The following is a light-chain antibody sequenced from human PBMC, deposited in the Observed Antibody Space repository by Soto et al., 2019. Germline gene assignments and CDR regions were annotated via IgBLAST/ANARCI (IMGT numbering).Light chain of an antibody. Sequence: DIQMTQSPSSLSASVGDRVTITCRASQNIDRYLIWYQQKPGRAPKLLIYSASTLQGGIPSRFSGSGSGTDFTLTISSLQPEDFATYYCQQSYTTLTFGGGTKAEI. CDR3: QQSYTTLT. J-gene: IGKJ4*01. CDR2: SAS. CDR1: QNIDRY. V-gene: IGKV1-39*01.